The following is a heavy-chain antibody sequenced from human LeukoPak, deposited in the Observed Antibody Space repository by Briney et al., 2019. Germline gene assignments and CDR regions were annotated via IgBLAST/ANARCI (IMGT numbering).Heavy chain of an antibody. CDR2: ISGSGGST. Sequence: GGSLRLSCAASGFTFSSYAMSWVRQAPGKGLEWVSAISGSGGSTYYADSVKGRFTISRDNSKNTLYLQMNSLRAEDTAVYYCANPLYGSGSYGAFDIWGQGTMVTVSS. CDR1: GFTFSSYA. J-gene: IGHJ3*02. CDR3: ANPLYGSGSYGAFDI. D-gene: IGHD3-10*01. V-gene: IGHV3-23*01.